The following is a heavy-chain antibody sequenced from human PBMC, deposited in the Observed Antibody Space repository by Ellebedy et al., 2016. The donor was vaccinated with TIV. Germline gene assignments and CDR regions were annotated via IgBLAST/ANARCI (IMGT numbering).Heavy chain of an antibody. D-gene: IGHD3-16*01. CDR2: ISYDGSNK. Sequence: PGGSLRLSCAASGFTFSNYAIHWVRQAPGKGLEWVAVISYDGSNKYHADSVKGRFTISRDNSKNTLYLQMNSLRAEDTAVYYCAREPLRVYYFDYWGQGTLVTVSS. CDR3: AREPLRVYYFDY. J-gene: IGHJ4*02. V-gene: IGHV3-30-3*01. CDR1: GFTFSNYA.